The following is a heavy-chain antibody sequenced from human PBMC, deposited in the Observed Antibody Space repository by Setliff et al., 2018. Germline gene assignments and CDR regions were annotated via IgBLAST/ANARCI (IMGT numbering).Heavy chain of an antibody. D-gene: IGHD5-18*01. Sequence: ASVKVSCKASGYTFTNYGVSWVRQAPGQGFEWMGRINPNTGDTNYGQKFQERVTIIKDESTSTAYMEVSSLRTEDTAVYYCAREGVDTRSSTDYRYYMDVWGKGTTVTVSS. J-gene: IGHJ6*03. CDR2: INPNTGDT. CDR3: AREGVDTRSSTDYRYYMDV. V-gene: IGHV1-18*01. CDR1: GYTFTNYG.